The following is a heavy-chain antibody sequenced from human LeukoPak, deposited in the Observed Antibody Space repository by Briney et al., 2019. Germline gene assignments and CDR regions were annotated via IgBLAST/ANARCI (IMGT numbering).Heavy chain of an antibody. CDR2: IYYSGST. Sequence: PSETLSLTCTVSGGSISSSSYYWGWIRQPPGKGLEWIGSIYYSGSTYYNPSLKSRVTISVDTSKNQFSLKLSSVTAADTAVYYCARDLASRIQLWYYWGQGTLVTVSS. J-gene: IGHJ4*02. V-gene: IGHV4-39*07. CDR3: ARDLASRIQLWYY. CDR1: GGSISSSSYY. D-gene: IGHD5-18*01.